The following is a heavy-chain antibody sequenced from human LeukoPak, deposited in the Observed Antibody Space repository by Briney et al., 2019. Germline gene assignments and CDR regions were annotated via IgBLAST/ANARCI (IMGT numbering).Heavy chain of an antibody. CDR2: ISYDGSNK. Sequence: GGSLRLSCAASGFTFSSYAMHWVRQAPGKGLEWVAVISYDGSNKYYADSVKGRFTISRDNSKNTLYLQMNSLRAEDTAVYYCASIGGPAVAGGGPAFDIWGQGTMVTVSS. V-gene: IGHV3-30-3*01. CDR1: GFTFSSYA. D-gene: IGHD6-19*01. CDR3: ASIGGPAVAGGGPAFDI. J-gene: IGHJ3*02.